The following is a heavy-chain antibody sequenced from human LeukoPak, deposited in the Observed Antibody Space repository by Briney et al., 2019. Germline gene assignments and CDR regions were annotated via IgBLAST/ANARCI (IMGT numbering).Heavy chain of an antibody. J-gene: IGHJ3*01. CDR1: RSSFSDYV. Sequence: RRSRRLSCVASRSSFSDYVMTWVRQAPGKGLEWVSGISGRGSKTYRADSVTGRFTISRDNSKNTVYLQMNSLRVEDTAVYYCAIGEWFIAAFEFWGQGTAVTVSP. CDR2: ISGRGSKT. CDR3: AIGEWFIAAFEF. V-gene: IGHV3-23*01. D-gene: IGHD3-3*01.